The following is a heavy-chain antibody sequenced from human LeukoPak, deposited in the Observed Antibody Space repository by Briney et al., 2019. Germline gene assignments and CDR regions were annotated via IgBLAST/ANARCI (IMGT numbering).Heavy chain of an antibody. CDR3: AKSPLPTAYSGSYYCDY. CDR2: ISSSSSYI. Sequence: KPGGSLRLSCAASGFTFSSYSMNWVRQAPGKGLEWVSSISSSSSYIYYAASVKGRFTIFRDNPKNSMYLHSNSLSAEDTAVYYCAKSPLPTAYSGSYYCDYWGQGTLVTVSS. D-gene: IGHD1-26*01. J-gene: IGHJ4*02. V-gene: IGHV3-21*01. CDR1: GFTFSSYS.